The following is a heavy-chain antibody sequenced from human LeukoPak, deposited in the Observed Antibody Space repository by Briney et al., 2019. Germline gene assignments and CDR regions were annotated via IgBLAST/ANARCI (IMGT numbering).Heavy chain of an antibody. CDR2: IWYDGSNK. CDR1: RFTFSTYG. CDR3: ATDLYYDSSGGDL. Sequence: GGSLRLSCAASRFTFSTYGIHWVRQAPGKGLEWVAVIWYDGSNKYYADSVKGRFTISRDNSKNSLYLQMDSLGAEDTAVYYCATDLYYDSSGGDLWGRGTLVTVSS. V-gene: IGHV3-33*01. J-gene: IGHJ2*01. D-gene: IGHD3-22*01.